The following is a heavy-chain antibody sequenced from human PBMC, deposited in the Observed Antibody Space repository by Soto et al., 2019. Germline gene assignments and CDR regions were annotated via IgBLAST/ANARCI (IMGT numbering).Heavy chain of an antibody. CDR1: GGSISSYY. J-gene: IGHJ6*01. D-gene: IGHD2-2*01. CDR2: ISYSGST. Sequence: SETLSLTCRISGGSISSYYWNWIRQAPGKGLEWIGFISYSGSTNYNPALTSRVTISVDTSKDQISLRLNSVTAADTAVYYCARGQSTSWGYYYAVDVWGQGTTVTVSS. CDR3: ARGQSTSWGYYYAVDV. V-gene: IGHV4-59*01.